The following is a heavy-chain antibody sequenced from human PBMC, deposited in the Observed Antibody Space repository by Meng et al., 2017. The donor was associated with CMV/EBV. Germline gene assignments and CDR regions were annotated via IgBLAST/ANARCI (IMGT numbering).Heavy chain of an antibody. CDR1: GGSFSGYY. CDR3: ARDRTMVRGVHGMDV. CDR2: INHSGST. V-gene: IGHV4-34*01. J-gene: IGHJ6*02. D-gene: IGHD3-10*01. Sequence: SQTLSLTCAVYGGSFSGYYWSWIRQPPGKGLEWIGEINHSGSTNYNPSLKSRVTISVDTSKNQFSLKLSSVTAADTAVYYCARDRTMVRGVHGMDVWGQGTTVTVSS.